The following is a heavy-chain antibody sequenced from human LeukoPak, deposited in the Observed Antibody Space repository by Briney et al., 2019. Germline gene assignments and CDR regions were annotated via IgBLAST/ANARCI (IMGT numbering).Heavy chain of an antibody. J-gene: IGHJ4*02. CDR1: GFTFSSYS. Sequence: PGGSLRLSCAASGFTFSSYSMNWVRQAPGKGLEWVSSISSSSSYIYYADSVKGRFTISRDNAKNSLYLQMNRLRAEDTAVYYCARARQATVDFDYWGQGTLVTVSS. D-gene: IGHD4-23*01. CDR3: ARARQATVDFDY. V-gene: IGHV3-21*01. CDR2: ISSSSSYI.